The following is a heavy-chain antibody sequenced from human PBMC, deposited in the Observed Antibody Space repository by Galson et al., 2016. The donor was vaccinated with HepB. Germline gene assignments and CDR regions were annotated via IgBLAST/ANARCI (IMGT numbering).Heavy chain of an antibody. CDR2: LYSGGTT. CDR1: GITVTTNY. J-gene: IGHJ5*02. D-gene: IGHD5-24*01. Sequence: LRLSCAASGITVTTNYISWVRQAPGKGLEWVAILYSGGTTVYPDSVRGRFTISRDDSKNTVHLQMNSLRVEDTAMYFCASAPTITTIWGSWGQGTLVTVSS. V-gene: IGHV3-53*01. CDR3: ASAPTITTIWGS.